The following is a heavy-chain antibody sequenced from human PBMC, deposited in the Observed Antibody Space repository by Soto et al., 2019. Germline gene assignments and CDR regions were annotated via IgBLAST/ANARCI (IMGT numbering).Heavy chain of an antibody. CDR3: ARDARPSNYGSDPNNWFDP. CDR1: GGTFSSYA. J-gene: IGHJ5*02. D-gene: IGHD3-10*01. CDR2: IIPIFGTA. Sequence: QVQLVQSGAEVKKPGSSVKVSCKASGGTFSSYAISWVRQAPGQGLEWMGGIIPIFGTANYAQKFQGRVTITADESTSTAYMELSSLRSEDTAVYYCARDARPSNYGSDPNNWFDPWGQGTLVTVSS. V-gene: IGHV1-69*01.